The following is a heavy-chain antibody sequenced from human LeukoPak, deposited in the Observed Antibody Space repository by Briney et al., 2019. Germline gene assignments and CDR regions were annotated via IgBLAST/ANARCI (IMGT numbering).Heavy chain of an antibody. J-gene: IGHJ4*02. CDR3: VRGPMVRGIFIRRSKSGYFDY. Sequence: GGSLRLSCAASGFTFSSYWMSWVRQAPGKGLEWVANIKQDGSEKYYVDSVKGRFTISRDNAKNSLYLQMNSLRAEDAAVYYCVRGPMVRGIFIRRSKSGYFDYWGQGTLVTVSS. CDR1: GFTFSSYW. CDR2: IKQDGSEK. D-gene: IGHD3-10*01. V-gene: IGHV3-7*01.